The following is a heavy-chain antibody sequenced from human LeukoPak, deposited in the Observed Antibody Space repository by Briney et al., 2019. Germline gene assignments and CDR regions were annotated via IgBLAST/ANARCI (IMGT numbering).Heavy chain of an antibody. Sequence: SGRSLRLACAASGFTFSSYGMHWVRQAPGKGLEWVAVIWYDGSNKYYADSVKGRFTISRDNSKNTLYLQMNSLRAEDTAVYYCAKAEGGYYYYGMDVWGQGTTVTVSS. D-gene: IGHD1-14*01. CDR3: AKAEGGYYYYGMDV. CDR2: IWYDGSNK. J-gene: IGHJ6*02. V-gene: IGHV3-33*06. CDR1: GFTFSSYG.